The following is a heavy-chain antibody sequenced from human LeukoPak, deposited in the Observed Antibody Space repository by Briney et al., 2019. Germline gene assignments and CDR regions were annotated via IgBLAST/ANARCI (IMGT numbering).Heavy chain of an antibody. CDR3: ARDDDYGDSLPDY. Sequence: GRSLRLSCAASGFTFSSYAMHWVRQAPGKGLEWVAVISYDGSNKYYADSVKGRFTISRDNSKNSLCLQVNSLRAEDTAIYYCARDDDYGDSLPDYWGQGTLVTVSS. CDR1: GFTFSSYA. D-gene: IGHD4-17*01. CDR2: ISYDGSNK. V-gene: IGHV3-30*07. J-gene: IGHJ4*02.